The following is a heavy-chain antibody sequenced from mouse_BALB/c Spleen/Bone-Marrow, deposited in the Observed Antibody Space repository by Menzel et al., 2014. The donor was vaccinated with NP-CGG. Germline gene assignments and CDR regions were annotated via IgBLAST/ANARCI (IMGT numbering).Heavy chain of an antibody. J-gene: IGHJ1*01. CDR1: GFDFSRYW. CDR3: ARLNYYGNLFV. Sequence: EVQLVESGGGLVQPGGSLKLSCAASGFDFSRYWMSWVRQAPGKGLEWIGEINPESSTINYTPSLKDKFIISRDNAKNTLFLQMTKVRSEDTTLDYCARLNYYGNLFVWGAGTTVTVSS. V-gene: IGHV4-1*02. CDR2: INPESSTI. D-gene: IGHD1-2*01.